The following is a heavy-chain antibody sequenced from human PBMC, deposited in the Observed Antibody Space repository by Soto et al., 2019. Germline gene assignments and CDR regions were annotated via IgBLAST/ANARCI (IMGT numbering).Heavy chain of an antibody. D-gene: IGHD3-16*01. CDR2: IYYSGST. Sequence: NPSETLSLTCTVSGGSISSGDYYWSWIRQPPGKGLEWIGYIYYSGSTYYNPSLKSRVTISVDTSKNQFSLKLSSVTAADTAVYYCAREDPYLGRRDDYWGQGTLVTVSS. CDR1: GGSISSGDYY. CDR3: AREDPYLGRRDDY. J-gene: IGHJ4*02. V-gene: IGHV4-30-4*01.